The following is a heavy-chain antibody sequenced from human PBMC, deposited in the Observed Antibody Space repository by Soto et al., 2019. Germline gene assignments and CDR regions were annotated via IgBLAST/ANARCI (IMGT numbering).Heavy chain of an antibody. V-gene: IGHV1-2*04. Sequence: ASVKVSCKASGYTFTGYYMHWVRQAPGQGLEWMGWINPNSGGTNYAQKFQGWVTMTRDTSISTAYMELSRLRSDDTAVYYCASGAGDTAIVNYYYGMDVWGQGTTVTVSS. CDR3: ASGAGDTAIVNYYYGMDV. D-gene: IGHD5-18*01. J-gene: IGHJ6*02. CDR2: INPNSGGT. CDR1: GYTFTGYY.